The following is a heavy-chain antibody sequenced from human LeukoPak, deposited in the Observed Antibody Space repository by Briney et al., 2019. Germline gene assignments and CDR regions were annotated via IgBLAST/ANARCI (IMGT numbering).Heavy chain of an antibody. V-gene: IGHV1-2*02. J-gene: IGHJ4*02. Sequence: GASVKVSWKASGYTFTDYYILWVRQAPGQGLEWMGWINPNSGGTNYAQNFQGRVTMTRDTYITTAYMDLSRLRLDDTAVYYCAVGRRTDFDYWGQGTLVTVSS. CDR3: AVGRRTDFDY. CDR2: INPNSGGT. D-gene: IGHD1-26*01. CDR1: GYTFTDYY.